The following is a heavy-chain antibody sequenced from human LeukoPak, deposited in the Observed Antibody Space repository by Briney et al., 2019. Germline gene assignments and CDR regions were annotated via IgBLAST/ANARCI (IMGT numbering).Heavy chain of an antibody. CDR2: FSDRGGGT. V-gene: IGHV3-23*01. D-gene: IGHD1-1*01. Sequence: GGSLRLSCAASGFTLSNNPVTWVRQAPGKGLEWVSGFSDRGGGTFYADYVKGRFTISRDISKNTLYLQMDSLRAEDTAIYYCARDWKTNSFDYWGQGTLVTVSS. CDR3: ARDWKTNSFDY. J-gene: IGHJ4*02. CDR1: GFTLSNNP.